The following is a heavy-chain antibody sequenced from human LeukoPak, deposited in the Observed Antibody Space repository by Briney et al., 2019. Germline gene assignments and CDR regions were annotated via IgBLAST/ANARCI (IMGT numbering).Heavy chain of an antibody. CDR2: IWYDGSNK. CDR3: ARFHYGDYGTDY. CDR1: GFTFSSYG. Sequence: GGSLRLSCAASGFTFSSYGMHWVRQAPGKGLEWVAVIWYDGSNKYYADSVKGRFTISRDNSKNTLYLQMNSLRAEDTAVYYCARFHYGDYGTDYWGQGTLVTVSS. J-gene: IGHJ4*02. D-gene: IGHD4-17*01. V-gene: IGHV3-33*08.